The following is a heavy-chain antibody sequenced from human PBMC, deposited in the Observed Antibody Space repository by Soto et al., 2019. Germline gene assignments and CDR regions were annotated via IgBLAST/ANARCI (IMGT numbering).Heavy chain of an antibody. CDR2: MNTNSGNT. D-gene: IGHD3-3*01. CDR3: ARGILRFLEWLPQGYYYGMDV. Sequence: QVQLVQSGAEVKKPGASVKVSCKASGYTFTSYDINWVRQATGQGLEWMGWMNTNSGNTGYAQKFQGRVTMTRNTSISTAYMELSSLRSEDTAVYYCARGILRFLEWLPQGYYYGMDVWGQGTTVTVSS. CDR1: GYTFTSYD. J-gene: IGHJ6*02. V-gene: IGHV1-8*01.